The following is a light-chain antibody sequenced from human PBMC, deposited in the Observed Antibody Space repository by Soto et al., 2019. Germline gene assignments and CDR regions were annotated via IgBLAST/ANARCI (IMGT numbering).Light chain of an antibody. CDR2: EVS. V-gene: IGLV2-14*01. CDR3: SSYTSGSTPWV. J-gene: IGLJ3*02. Sequence: QSALTQPASVSGSPGQSITISCTGSSSDVVNYNYVSWYQQHPGKAPKLMIYEVSNRPSGVSNRFSGSKSGNTASLTISGLQAEDEANYYCSSYTSGSTPWVFGGGTKLTV. CDR1: SSDVVNYNY.